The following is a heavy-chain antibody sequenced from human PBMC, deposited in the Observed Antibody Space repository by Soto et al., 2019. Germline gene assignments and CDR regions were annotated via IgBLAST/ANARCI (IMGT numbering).Heavy chain of an antibody. D-gene: IGHD3-22*01. J-gene: IGHJ5*02. CDR2: VDASGNT. V-gene: IGHV4-4*07. CDR1: GHSISADY. Sequence: QVQLQESGPGLVKASETLSLSCTVSGHSISADYWSWIRQPAGKRLEWIGRVDASGNTNYNPSLKSRVNMSVETSKNQFFMKVRSVTAADTAMYFCARDVGGSVVPHWFDPWGQGALVTVSS. CDR3: ARDVGGSVVPHWFDP.